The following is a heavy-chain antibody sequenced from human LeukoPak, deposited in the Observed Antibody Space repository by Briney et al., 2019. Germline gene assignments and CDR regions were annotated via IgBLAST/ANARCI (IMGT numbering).Heavy chain of an antibody. CDR2: IYYSGST. Sequence: SETLSLTCTVSGGSISSYYWSWIRQPPGKGLEWIGYIYYSGSTNYNPSLKSRVTISVDTSKNQFSLKLSSVTAADTAVYYCARHSQQLVRYWFDPWGQGTLVTVSS. CDR1: GGSISSYY. V-gene: IGHV4-59*08. CDR3: ARHSQQLVRYWFDP. D-gene: IGHD6-13*01. J-gene: IGHJ5*02.